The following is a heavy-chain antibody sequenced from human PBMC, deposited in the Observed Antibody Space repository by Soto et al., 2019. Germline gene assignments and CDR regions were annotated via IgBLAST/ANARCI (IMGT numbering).Heavy chain of an antibody. Sequence: GASVKVSCKASGYTFTSYGISWVRQAPGQGLEWMGWISAYNGNTNYAQKLQGRVTMTTDTSTSTAYMEPRSLRSDDTAVYYCARRRGYDTENWFDPWGQGTLVTVSS. CDR2: ISAYNGNT. D-gene: IGHD5-12*01. CDR1: GYTFTSYG. J-gene: IGHJ5*02. V-gene: IGHV1-18*01. CDR3: ARRRGYDTENWFDP.